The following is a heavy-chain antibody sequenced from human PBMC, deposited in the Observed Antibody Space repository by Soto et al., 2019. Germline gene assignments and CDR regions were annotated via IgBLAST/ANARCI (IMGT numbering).Heavy chain of an antibody. J-gene: IGHJ6*03. CDR1: GYTFTNYA. V-gene: IGHV1-3*01. CDR2: INAGNGNT. D-gene: IGHD2-2*01. CDR3: ARGHLAVVPVASWFYYMDV. Sequence: GASVKVSCKASGYTFTNYAVHWVRQAPGQRLEWMGWINAGNGNTRFSQNLQGRVTITRDTSARTVYMELSSLRSEDTAVYYCARGHLAVVPVASWFYYMDVRGKGTTVTVSS.